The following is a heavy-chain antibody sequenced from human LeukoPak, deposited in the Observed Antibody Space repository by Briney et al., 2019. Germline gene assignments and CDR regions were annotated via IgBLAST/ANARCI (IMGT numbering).Heavy chain of an antibody. J-gene: IGHJ4*02. CDR1: GYTFTELS. V-gene: IGHV1-24*01. CDR2: FDPEDGET. D-gene: IGHD3-3*01. CDR3: ATESDYDFWSGYWNFDY. Sequence: ASVKVSCKVSGYTFTELSMHWVRQAPGKGLEWMGGFDPEDGETIYAQKFQGRVTMTEDTSTDTAYMELSSLRSEDTAVYYCATESDYDFWSGYWNFDYWGQGTLVTVSS.